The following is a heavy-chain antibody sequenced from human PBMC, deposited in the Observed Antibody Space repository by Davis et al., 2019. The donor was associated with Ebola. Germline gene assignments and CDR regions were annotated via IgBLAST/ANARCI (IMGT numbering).Heavy chain of an antibody. V-gene: IGHV3-21*01. J-gene: IGHJ4*02. CDR1: GFTFSSYS. CDR2: ISSSSSYI. CDR3: AREYELLLSY. Sequence: GESLKISCAASGFTFSSYSMNWVRQAPGKGLEWVSSISSSSSYIYYADSVKGRFTISRDNAKNSLYLQMNSLRAEDTAVYYCAREYELLLSYWGQGTLVTVSS. D-gene: IGHD2-2*01.